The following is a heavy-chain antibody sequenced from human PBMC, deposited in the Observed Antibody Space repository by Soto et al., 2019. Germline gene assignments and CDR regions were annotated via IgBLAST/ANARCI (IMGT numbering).Heavy chain of an antibody. J-gene: IGHJ4*02. Sequence: EVQLVESGGGLVQPGGSLRLSCAASGFTVSSNYMSWVRQAPGKGLEWVSVIYSGGSTYYADSVKGRFTISRDNSNNTLYLQMNSLRAEDTAVYYCATWGIAAAGTLVVYWGQGTLVTVSS. CDR1: GFTVSSNY. CDR3: ATWGIAAAGTLVVY. D-gene: IGHD6-13*01. V-gene: IGHV3-66*01. CDR2: IYSGGST.